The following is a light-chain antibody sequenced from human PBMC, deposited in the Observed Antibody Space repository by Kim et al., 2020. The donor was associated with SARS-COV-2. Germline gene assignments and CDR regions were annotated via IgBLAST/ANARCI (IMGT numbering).Light chain of an antibody. CDR1: QSVSSNY. J-gene: IGKJ2*01. CDR3: QQYGSSPYT. Sequence: WTPGERATLTCRASQSVSSNYLAWYQQKPAQAPRLLIYGASSRATGIPDRFSGSGSGTDFTLTISRLEAEDFTVYYCQQYGSSPYTFGQGTKLEIK. CDR2: GAS. V-gene: IGKV3-20*01.